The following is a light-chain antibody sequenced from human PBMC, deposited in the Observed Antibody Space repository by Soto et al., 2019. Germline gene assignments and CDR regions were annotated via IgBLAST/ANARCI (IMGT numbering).Light chain of an antibody. V-gene: IGKV1-33*01. Sequence: IQMTQSPCSLSASTGGRVTITCQASQNITNNLSWYQQKPGKAPKLLIYKASKLKNGVPSRFSGSGSGTEFTLTISSLQSEDFAVYYCQQYDNWPLTFGGGTKVDIK. CDR2: KAS. CDR3: QQYDNWPLT. CDR1: QNITNN. J-gene: IGKJ4*01.